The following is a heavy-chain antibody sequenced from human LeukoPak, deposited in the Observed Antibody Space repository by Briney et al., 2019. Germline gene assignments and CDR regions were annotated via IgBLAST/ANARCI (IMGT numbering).Heavy chain of an antibody. V-gene: IGHV3-30*03. CDR1: GFTFSSYG. CDR3: ARDLYSSGWHIGSAGY. D-gene: IGHD6-19*01. CDR2: ISYDESNE. Sequence: GGSLRPSCAASGFTFSSYGMHWVRQAPGKGLEWVAAISYDESNEYYVDSVKGRFTVSRDNSKNTLYLQMNSLRAEDTAVYYCARDLYSSGWHIGSAGYWGQGTLVTVSS. J-gene: IGHJ4*02.